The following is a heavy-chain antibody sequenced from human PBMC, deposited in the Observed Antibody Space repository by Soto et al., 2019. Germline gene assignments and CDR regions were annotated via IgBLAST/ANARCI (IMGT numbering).Heavy chain of an antibody. J-gene: IGHJ6*02. CDR3: ARDLNPDYYYNGMDV. Sequence: QVQLQESGPGLVMPSQTLSLTCTVSGGSVSSAGYYWSWIRQHPGKGLEWIGYIYYSGSTYYNPSLKSRVTISIDTSKNQFSLKLSSVTAADTAVYYCARDLNPDYYYNGMDVWGQGTTVTVSS. CDR1: GGSVSSAGYY. V-gene: IGHV4-31*03. CDR2: IYYSGST.